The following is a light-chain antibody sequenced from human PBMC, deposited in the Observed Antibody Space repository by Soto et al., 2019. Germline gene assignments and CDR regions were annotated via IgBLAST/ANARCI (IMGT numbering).Light chain of an antibody. Sequence: DIQMTQSPSTLSASAGDRVTITCRASQSISTWLAWYQQKPGKAPKLLIYKASSLQSGVPSRFSGSGSGTEFTLTISSLTPDDFATYYCQQSNSYPWTFGQGTKLDIK. CDR2: KAS. CDR3: QQSNSYPWT. CDR1: QSISTW. J-gene: IGKJ1*01. V-gene: IGKV1-5*03.